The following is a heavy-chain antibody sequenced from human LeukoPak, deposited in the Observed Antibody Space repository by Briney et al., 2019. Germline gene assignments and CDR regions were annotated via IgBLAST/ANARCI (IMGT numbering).Heavy chain of an antibody. CDR3: AKDQDIVVVVAAKGGYFDY. CDR1: GFTFSDYY. CDR2: ISSSGSTI. V-gene: IGHV3-11*01. J-gene: IGHJ4*02. D-gene: IGHD2-15*01. Sequence: GGSLRLSCAASGFTFSDYYMSWIRQAPGKGLEWVSYISSSGSTIYYADSVKGRFTISRDNSKNTLYLQMNSLRAEDTAVYYCAKDQDIVVVVAAKGGYFDYWGQGTLVTVSS.